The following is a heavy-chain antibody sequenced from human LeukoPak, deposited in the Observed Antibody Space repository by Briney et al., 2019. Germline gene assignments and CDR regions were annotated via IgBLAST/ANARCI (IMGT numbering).Heavy chain of an antibody. D-gene: IGHD3-3*01. V-gene: IGHV1-18*01. CDR3: ARGNYDFWSGSAYYFDY. CDR1: GYTFTSYG. CDR2: ISAYNGNT. J-gene: IGHJ4*02. Sequence: ASVKVSCKASGYTFTSYGISWVRQAPGQGLEWMGWISAYNGNTNYAQTLQGRVTMTTDTSTSTAYMELRSLRSDDTAVYYCARGNYDFWSGSAYYFDYWGQGTLVTVSS.